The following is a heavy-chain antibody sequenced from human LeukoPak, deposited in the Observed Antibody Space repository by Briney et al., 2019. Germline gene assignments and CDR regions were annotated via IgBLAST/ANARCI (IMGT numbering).Heavy chain of an antibody. V-gene: IGHV4-30-2*01. CDR1: GGSISSGGYY. CDR2: IYHSGST. CDR3: ARSAYCSSTSCYFNYYYYYYMDV. D-gene: IGHD2-2*01. Sequence: SETLSLTCTVSGGSISSGGYYWSWIRQPPGKGLEWIGYIYHSGSTYYNPSLKSRVTISVDRSKNQFSLKLSSVTAADTAVYYCARSAYCSSTSCYFNYYYYYYMDVWGKGTTVTVSS. J-gene: IGHJ6*03.